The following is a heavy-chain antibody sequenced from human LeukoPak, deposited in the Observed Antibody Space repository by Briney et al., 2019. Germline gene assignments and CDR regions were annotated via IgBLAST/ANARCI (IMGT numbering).Heavy chain of an antibody. Sequence: SETLSLTCTVSGGSISSGGYYWSWIRQHPGKGLEWIGYIYYSGSTYYNPSLKSRVTISVDTSKNQFSLKLSSVTAADTAVYYCARVSDDSSGFLTPGAFDIWGQGTMVTVSS. CDR3: ARVSDDSSGFLTPGAFDI. D-gene: IGHD3-22*01. CDR2: IYYSGST. J-gene: IGHJ3*02. V-gene: IGHV4-31*03. CDR1: GGSISSGGYY.